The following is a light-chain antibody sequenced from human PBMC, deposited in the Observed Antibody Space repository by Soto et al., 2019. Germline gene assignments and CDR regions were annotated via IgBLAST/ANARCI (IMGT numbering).Light chain of an antibody. CDR3: QTWGTGIQL. V-gene: IGLV4-69*01. J-gene: IGLJ2*01. CDR2: LNSDGSH. Sequence: QSVLTQSPSASASLGASVKLTCTLSSGHSTYDIAWHQQQPEKGPRFLMKLNSDGSHTRGDGIPDRFSGSSSGAERYLTISSLQSEDEADYYCQTWGTGIQLFGGGTKVTVL. CDR1: SGHSTYD.